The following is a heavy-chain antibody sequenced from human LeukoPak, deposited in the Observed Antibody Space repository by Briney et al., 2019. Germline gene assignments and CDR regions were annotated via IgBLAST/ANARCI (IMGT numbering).Heavy chain of an antibody. J-gene: IGHJ1*01. D-gene: IGHD2/OR15-2a*01. CDR3: AQKAPFSPGYSQD. V-gene: IGHV4-59*01. CDR1: GGSLTSYF. CDR2: IYHSGTT. Sequence: SETLSLTCTVSGGSLTSYFWTWIRQPPGKGLEWIGYIYHSGTTNYNPSLKSRVTISADTSKNQFSLKLSPVTAADTAVYYCAQKAPFSPGYSQDWGQGTLVTVSS.